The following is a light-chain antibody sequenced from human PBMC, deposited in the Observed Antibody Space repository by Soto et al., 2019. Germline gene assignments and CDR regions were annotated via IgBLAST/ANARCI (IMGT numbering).Light chain of an antibody. CDR3: QQSYTAPSIT. Sequence: DIQMTQSPSTLSASVGDKVTITCRASQSISSSLNWYQQKSGKAPNLLIYGVSRLQGGVPSRFSGSGSGTDFTLSISSLQPEDFATYCCQQSYTAPSITFGQGTRLEI. V-gene: IGKV1-39*01. J-gene: IGKJ5*01. CDR2: GVS. CDR1: QSISSS.